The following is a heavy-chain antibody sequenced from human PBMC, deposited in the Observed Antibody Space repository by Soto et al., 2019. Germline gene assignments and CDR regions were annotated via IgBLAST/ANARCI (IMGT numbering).Heavy chain of an antibody. CDR1: GASVSSGSYY. J-gene: IGHJ4*02. CDR3: ARRIDYYSDVPD. D-gene: IGHD3-22*01. CDR2: IYYSGST. Sequence: QVQLQESGPGLVKPSETLSLTCTVSGASVSSGSYYWSWIRQPPGKGLEWIGHIYYSGSTSYNPSLTSRVTMSVDTSKTQFSLKLTSVTAADTAVYFCARRIDYYSDVPDWGQGTLVTVSS. V-gene: IGHV4-61*01.